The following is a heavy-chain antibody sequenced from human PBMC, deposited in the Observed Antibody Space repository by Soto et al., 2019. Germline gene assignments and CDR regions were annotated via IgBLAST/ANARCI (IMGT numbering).Heavy chain of an antibody. J-gene: IGHJ4*02. CDR1: VGSISIYY. CDR3: ARDGTHDYGDYYFDY. Sequence: SETLSITCTVSVGSISIYYWSWIRQPPGKGLDWIGYIYYSGSTNYNPSLKSRVTISVDTSKNQFSLKLSSVTAADTAVYYCARDGTHDYGDYYFDYWGQGTMVTVSS. V-gene: IGHV4-59*12. D-gene: IGHD4-17*01. CDR2: IYYSGST.